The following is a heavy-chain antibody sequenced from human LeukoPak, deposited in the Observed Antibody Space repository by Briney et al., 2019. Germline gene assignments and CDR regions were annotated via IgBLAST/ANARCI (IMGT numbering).Heavy chain of an antibody. CDR3: ARLYSSGWYDGDY. V-gene: IGHV1-8*01. CDR2: MNPNSGNT. CDR1: GYTFTSYD. J-gene: IGHJ4*02. Sequence: GASVKVSGKASGYTFTSYDINWVRQATGQGLEWMGWMNPNSGNTGYAQKFQGRVTMTRNTSISTAYMELSSLRSEDTAVYYCARLYSSGWYDGDYWGQGTLVTVPS. D-gene: IGHD6-19*01.